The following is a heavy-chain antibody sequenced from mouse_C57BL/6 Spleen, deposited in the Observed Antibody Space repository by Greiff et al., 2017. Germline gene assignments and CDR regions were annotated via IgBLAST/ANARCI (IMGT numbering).Heavy chain of an antibody. CDR3: ARNERDDGYFYFDY. V-gene: IGHV1-62-2*01. CDR1: GFTFTEYT. Sequence: VQLLQSGAELVKPGASVKLSCTASGFTFTEYTIHWVQQRSGQGLEWIGWFYPGSGSIKYNEKFKDKATLTADKPSSTVYMGLNRLTSEVSAVYFGARNERDDGYFYFDYWGHGTTLTVSS. D-gene: IGHD2-3*01. CDR2: FYPGSGSI. J-gene: IGHJ2*01.